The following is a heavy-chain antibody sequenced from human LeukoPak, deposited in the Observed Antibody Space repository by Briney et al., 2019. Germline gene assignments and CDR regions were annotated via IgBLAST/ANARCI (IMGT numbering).Heavy chain of an antibody. D-gene: IGHD5-18*01. J-gene: IGHJ4*02. CDR3: ARGGYSYGFDY. CDR1: GFTFSSYA. CDR2: ISYDGSNK. Sequence: QPGGSLRLSCAASGFTFSSYAMHWVRQAPGKGLEWVAVISYDGSNKYYADSVKGRFTISRDNSKNTLYLQMNSLRAEDTAVYYCARGGYSYGFDYWGQGTLVTVSS. V-gene: IGHV3-30*04.